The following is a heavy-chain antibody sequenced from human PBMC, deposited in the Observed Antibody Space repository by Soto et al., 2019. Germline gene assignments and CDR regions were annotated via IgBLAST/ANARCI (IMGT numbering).Heavy chain of an antibody. D-gene: IGHD2-21*01. CDR3: AASCVGCGGFNYYGMDV. J-gene: IGHJ6*02. Sequence: SETLSLTCTVSGGSISSISYYWGWIRQPPGKGLEWIGSIYYSGYTYYNPSLKRRVTISVDTSKNQFSLKLSSVTAADTAVYYCAASCVGCGGFNYYGMDVWGQGTTVT. V-gene: IGHV4-39*07. CDR2: IYYSGYT. CDR1: GGSISSISYY.